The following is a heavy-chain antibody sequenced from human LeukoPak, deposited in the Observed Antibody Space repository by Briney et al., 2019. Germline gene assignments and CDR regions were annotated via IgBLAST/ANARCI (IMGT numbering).Heavy chain of an antibody. CDR1: GFIVSSNY. J-gene: IGHJ4*02. D-gene: IGHD5-12*01. CDR3: ARISGYSGYGWDY. V-gene: IGHV3-66*01. Sequence: GGSLRLSCAASGFIVSSNYMGWVRQAAGKGLEWVSVIYGGGSTYYADSVKGRFTISRDNSKNTLYLQMNSLRAEDTALYYCARISGYSGYGWDYWGQGTLVTVSS. CDR2: IYGGGST.